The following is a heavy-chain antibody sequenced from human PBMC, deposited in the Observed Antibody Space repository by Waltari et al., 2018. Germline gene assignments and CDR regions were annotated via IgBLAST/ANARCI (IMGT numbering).Heavy chain of an antibody. Sequence: EVQLLESGGGLVQPGGPLRPPCAAPGFPFRRYALSRVRQAPGKGLEWVSASSGSGGSTYYADSVKGRFTISRDNSKNTLYLQMNSLRAEDTAVYYCAKDKTESGATCFDYWGQGTLVTVSS. CDR1: GFPFRRYA. CDR3: AKDKTESGATCFDY. CDR2: SSGSGGST. V-gene: IGHV3-23*01. D-gene: IGHD1-26*01. J-gene: IGHJ4*02.